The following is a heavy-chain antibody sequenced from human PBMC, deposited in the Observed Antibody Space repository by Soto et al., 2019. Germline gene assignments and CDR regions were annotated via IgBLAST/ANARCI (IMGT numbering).Heavy chain of an antibody. CDR2: IYYSGST. CDR1: GGSISSYY. Sequence: SETLSLTCTVSGGSISSYYWSWIRQPPGKGLEWIGYIYYSGSTNYNPSLKIRVTISVDTSKNQFSRKLSFLTAADTAVYYCARVWGGAFDIWGQGTMVTVSS. D-gene: IGHD3-10*01. J-gene: IGHJ3*02. CDR3: ARVWGGAFDI. V-gene: IGHV4-59*01.